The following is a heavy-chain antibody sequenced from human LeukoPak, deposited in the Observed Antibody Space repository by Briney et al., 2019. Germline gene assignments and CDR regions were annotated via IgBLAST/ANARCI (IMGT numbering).Heavy chain of an antibody. CDR2: INNDGSST. CDR1: GFTFSNYW. V-gene: IGHV3-74*01. Sequence: GGSLRLSCAASGFTFSNYWMHWVRQAPGKGLVWVSRINNDGSSTIYADSVRGRFTISRDNAKNTLSLQMHSLRAEDTAVYYCARDVANAFDIWGQGTMVTVSS. J-gene: IGHJ3*02. CDR3: ARDVANAFDI. D-gene: IGHD2-21*01.